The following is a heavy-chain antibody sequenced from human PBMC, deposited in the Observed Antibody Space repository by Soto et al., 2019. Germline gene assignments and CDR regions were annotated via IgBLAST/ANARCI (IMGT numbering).Heavy chain of an antibody. CDR2: INHSGST. Sequence: SETLSLTCAVYGGSFSGYYWSWIRQPPGKGLEWIGEINHSGSTNYNPSLKSRVTISVDTSKNQFSLKLSSVTAADTAVYYCARGRWHDFWSGYEPWGQGTLVTVSS. CDR1: GGSFSGYY. J-gene: IGHJ5*02. V-gene: IGHV4-34*01. D-gene: IGHD3-3*01. CDR3: ARGRWHDFWSGYEP.